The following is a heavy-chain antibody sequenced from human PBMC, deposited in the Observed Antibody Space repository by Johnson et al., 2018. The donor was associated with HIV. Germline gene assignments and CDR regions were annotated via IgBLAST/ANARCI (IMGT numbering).Heavy chain of an antibody. J-gene: IGHJ3*02. CDR2: IGTAGDT. V-gene: IGHV3-13*01. CDR1: GFTFSSYD. Sequence: MQLVESGGGLVQPGGSLRLSCAASGFTFSSYDMHWVRQATGKGLEWVSAIGTAGDTYYPGSVKGRFTISRENAKNSLYLQMNSLRAGDTAVYYCARERRANWDPNDGFDIWGQGKMVTVSS. CDR3: ARERRANWDPNDGFDI. D-gene: IGHD7-27*01.